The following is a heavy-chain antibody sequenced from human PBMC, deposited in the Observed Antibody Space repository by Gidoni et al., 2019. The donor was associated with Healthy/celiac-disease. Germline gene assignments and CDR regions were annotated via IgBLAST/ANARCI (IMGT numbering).Heavy chain of an antibody. J-gene: IGHJ2*01. Sequence: QVQLVQSGAEVKKPGSSVKVSCKASGGTFSSYAISWVRQAPGQGLEWMGRIIPILGIANYAQKFQGRVTITADKSTSTAYMELSSLRSEDTAVYYCARDWIGYDSSGYRTWYFDLWGRGTLVTVSS. CDR1: GGTFSSYA. V-gene: IGHV1-69*04. CDR3: ARDWIGYDSSGYRTWYFDL. CDR2: IIPILGIA. D-gene: IGHD3-22*01.